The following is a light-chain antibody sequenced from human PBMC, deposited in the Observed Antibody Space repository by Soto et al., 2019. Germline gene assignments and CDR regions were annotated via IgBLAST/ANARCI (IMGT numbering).Light chain of an antibody. CDR1: QSVSTY. Sequence: EIVFTQSPATLSLSPGDTATLSCRASQSVSTYLAWYQQRPGQAPRLLIYDASTRATGIPARFSGSGSGTDFTLTISSLEPEDFAVYYCQQRSNWPSLTFGGGTKVDIK. V-gene: IGKV3-11*01. CDR3: QQRSNWPSLT. CDR2: DAS. J-gene: IGKJ4*01.